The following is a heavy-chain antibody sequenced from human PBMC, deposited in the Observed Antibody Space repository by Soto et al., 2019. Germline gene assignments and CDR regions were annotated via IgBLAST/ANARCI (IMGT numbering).Heavy chain of an antibody. CDR2: IIPIFGTA. Sequence: QVQLVQSGAEVQKPGSSVKVSCKASGGTFSSYAISWVRQAPGQGREWMGGIIPIFGTANYAQKFQGRVTITAGESTRAAFMERRSLRSEDTAVYYCARQFRYYDILTGYYTFDYWGQGTLVTVSS. D-gene: IGHD3-9*01. V-gene: IGHV1-69*01. J-gene: IGHJ4*02. CDR3: ARQFRYYDILTGYYTFDY. CDR1: GGTFSSYA.